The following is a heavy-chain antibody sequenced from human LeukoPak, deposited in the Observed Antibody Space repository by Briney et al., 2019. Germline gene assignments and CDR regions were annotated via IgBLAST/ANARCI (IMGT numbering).Heavy chain of an antibody. Sequence: GGSLRLSCAAPGITFGNNWMHWVRQGPGKGLVWISRINSDGGGAIYADSVKGRFTVSRDNAKNTLYLQMNSLRAEDTAVYYCARDVPHNWFDTWGQGTLVTVSS. CDR3: ARDVPHNWFDT. V-gene: IGHV3-74*01. J-gene: IGHJ5*02. CDR2: INSDGGGA. CDR1: GITFGNNW.